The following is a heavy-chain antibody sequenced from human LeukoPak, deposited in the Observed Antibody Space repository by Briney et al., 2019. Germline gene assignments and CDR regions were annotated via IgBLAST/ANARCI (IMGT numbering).Heavy chain of an antibody. Sequence: GESLKISCKGSGYSFTSYWIGWVRQMPGKGLEWMGIIYPGDSDTRYSPSFQGQVTISADKSISAAYLQWSSLKASDTAMYYCARHVGSGDSSGYYFPWFDPWGQETLVTVSS. V-gene: IGHV5-51*01. CDR2: IYPGDSDT. J-gene: IGHJ5*02. CDR3: ARHVGSGDSSGYYFPWFDP. D-gene: IGHD3-22*01. CDR1: GYSFTSYW.